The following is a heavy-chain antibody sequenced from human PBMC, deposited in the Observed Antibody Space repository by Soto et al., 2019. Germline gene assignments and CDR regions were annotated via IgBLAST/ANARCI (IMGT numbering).Heavy chain of an antibody. V-gene: IGHV6-1*01. CDR2: TYYRSKWYN. CDR1: GDSVSSNSAA. J-gene: IGHJ6*02. D-gene: IGHD4-4*01. Sequence: SQALSLTFAISGDSVSSNSAACNLIRHSPSRGLEWLGRTYYRSKWYNDYAVSVKSRITINPDTSKNQFSLQRNSVTPEDTAVYYCARGDYSNYVPYYYYGMDVWGQGTTVTVSS. CDR3: ARGDYSNYVPYYYYGMDV.